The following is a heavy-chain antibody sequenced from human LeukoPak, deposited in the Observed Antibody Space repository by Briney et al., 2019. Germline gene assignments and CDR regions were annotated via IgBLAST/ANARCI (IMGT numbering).Heavy chain of an antibody. D-gene: IGHD2-15*01. CDR1: GFTVSSNY. Sequence: GGSLRLSCAASGFTVSSNYMSWVRQAPGKGLEWVSVIYSGGSTYYADSVKGRFTISRHNSKNTLYLQMNSLRAEDTAVYYCATTYCSGGSCYSDRYGMDVWGQGTTVTASS. CDR2: IYSGGST. J-gene: IGHJ6*02. CDR3: ATTYCSGGSCYSDRYGMDV. V-gene: IGHV3-53*04.